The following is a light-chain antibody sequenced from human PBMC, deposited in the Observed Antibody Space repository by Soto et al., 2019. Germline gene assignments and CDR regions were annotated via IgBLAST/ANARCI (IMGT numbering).Light chain of an antibody. J-gene: IGLJ1*01. CDR3: QSFDSRLFDEV. Sequence: QSVLTQPPSVSGAPGQRVTISCTGSNSNLGANYDVHWYQQHLPGTAPKLLIYGNNNRPSGVPDRVSGSKSGSSASLTITGLQPEDEADYYCQSFDSRLFDEVFGTGTKLTVL. V-gene: IGLV1-40*01. CDR1: NSNLGANYD. CDR2: GNN.